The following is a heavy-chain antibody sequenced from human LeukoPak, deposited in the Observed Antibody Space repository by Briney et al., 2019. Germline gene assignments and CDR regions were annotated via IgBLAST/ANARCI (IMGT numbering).Heavy chain of an antibody. V-gene: IGHV3-73*01. CDR3: TLLGFDP. CDR1: GFTFSGSA. Sequence: GGSLRLSCAASGFTFSGSAIHWVRQASGKGLEWVGHIRGKAYSYATAYAASVKGRFTISRDDSKNTAYLRMNSLKTEDTAVYYCTLLGFDPWGQETLVTVSS. J-gene: IGHJ5*02. CDR2: IRGKAYSYAT. D-gene: IGHD2-15*01.